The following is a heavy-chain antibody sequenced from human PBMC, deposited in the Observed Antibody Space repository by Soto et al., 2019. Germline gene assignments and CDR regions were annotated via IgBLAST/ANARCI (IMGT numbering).Heavy chain of an antibody. CDR3: ARDQGDYGGLNWFDP. J-gene: IGHJ5*02. Sequence: SVESLKISCKGSGYSFTSYWISWVRQMPGKCLEWMGRIDPSDSYTNYSPSFQGHVTISADKSISTAYLQWSSLKASDTAMYYCARDQGDYGGLNWFDPRGQGTLVTVSS. V-gene: IGHV5-10-1*01. CDR1: GYSFTSYW. CDR2: IDPSDSYT. D-gene: IGHD4-17*01.